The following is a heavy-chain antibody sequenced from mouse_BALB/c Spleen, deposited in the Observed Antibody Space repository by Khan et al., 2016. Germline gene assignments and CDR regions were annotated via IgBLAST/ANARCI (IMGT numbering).Heavy chain of an antibody. CDR2: IHYSGST. CDR3: SRDFH. Sequence: EVPLPSSLPSLVKPSQSLSLTCTVTGYSITSDYSWHWIRQFPGNKLEWMGYIHYSGSTSYNPSLKSRISITRDTSKNQFFLQLNSVTTEDTATYFCSRDFHWGQGTLVTVSA. V-gene: IGHV3-1*02. CDR1: GYSITSDYS. J-gene: IGHJ3*01.